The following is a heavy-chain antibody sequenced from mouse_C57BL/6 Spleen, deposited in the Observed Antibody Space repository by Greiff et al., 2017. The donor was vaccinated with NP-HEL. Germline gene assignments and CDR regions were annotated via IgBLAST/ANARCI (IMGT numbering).Heavy chain of an antibody. CDR3: ARAVQLRLLYYAMDY. CDR1: GFTFSDYG. V-gene: IGHV5-17*01. Sequence: EVKLVESGGGLVKPGGSLKLSCAASGFTFSDYGMHWVRQAPEKGLEWVAYISSGSSTIYYADTVKGRFTISRDNAKNTLFLQMTSLRSEDTAMYYCARAVQLRLLYYAMDYWGQGTSVTVSS. CDR2: ISSGSSTI. D-gene: IGHD3-2*02. J-gene: IGHJ4*01.